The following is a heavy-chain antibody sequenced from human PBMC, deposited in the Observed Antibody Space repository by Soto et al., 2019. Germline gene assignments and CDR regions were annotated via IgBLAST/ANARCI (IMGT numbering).Heavy chain of an antibody. D-gene: IGHD3-22*01. V-gene: IGHV1-18*01. CDR1: GYNFVTYG. J-gene: IGHJ4*02. CDR3: ARNTPFFESSGSADY. Sequence: GASVKVSFKTSGYNFVTYGITWLRQAPGQGLEWMGWISVYRGNTHYAQKFHDRVTLTTDTSTTTAYMDLRNLTSDDSAFYYCARNTPFFESSGSADYWGQGTLVTVSS. CDR2: ISVYRGNT.